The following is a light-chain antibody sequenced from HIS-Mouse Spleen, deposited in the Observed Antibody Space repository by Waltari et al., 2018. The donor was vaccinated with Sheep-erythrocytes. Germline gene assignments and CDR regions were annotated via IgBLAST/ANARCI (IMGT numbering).Light chain of an antibody. CDR2: EGS. Sequence: QSALTQPASVSGSPGQSITISCTGTSSYVGSYNLVSWYQQHPGKAPKPMVYEGSKRPSGFSNRFSGSKSGNTASLTSSGLQAEDEADYYCCSYAGSSTVVFGGGTKLTVL. CDR1: SSYVGSYNL. CDR3: CSYAGSSTVV. V-gene: IGLV2-23*01. J-gene: IGLJ2*01.